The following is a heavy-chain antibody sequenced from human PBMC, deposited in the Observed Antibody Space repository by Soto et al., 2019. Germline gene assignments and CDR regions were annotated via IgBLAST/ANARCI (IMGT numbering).Heavy chain of an antibody. D-gene: IGHD3-10*01. CDR3: AKTYYYGSGNF. CDR2: IKQDGSEE. Sequence: PGGSLRLSCAASGFTFSSFWMSWVRQAPGKGLEWVANIKQDGSEENYVDSVKGRFTISRDNAGNSLYLQMNSLRAEDTAVYYCAKTYYYGSGNFWGQGTLVTVSS. CDR1: GFTFSSFW. V-gene: IGHV3-7*01. J-gene: IGHJ4*02.